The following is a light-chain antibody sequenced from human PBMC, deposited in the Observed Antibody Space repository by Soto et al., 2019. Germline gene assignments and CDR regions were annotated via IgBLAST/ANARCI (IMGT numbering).Light chain of an antibody. CDR2: AAS. J-gene: IGKJ3*01. V-gene: IGKV1-39*01. CDR3: QQSYSTPGT. Sequence: DRQMTQSPSSLSASVGDRVTITCRASQSISNYLNWYQQKPGKAPKLLISAASSLQSGVPSRFSGSGSGTDFTLTISSLQPEDFATYYCQQSYSTPGTFGPGTKVDIK. CDR1: QSISNY.